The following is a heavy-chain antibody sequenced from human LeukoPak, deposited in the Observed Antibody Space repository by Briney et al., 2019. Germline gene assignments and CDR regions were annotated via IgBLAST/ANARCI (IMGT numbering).Heavy chain of an antibody. Sequence: ASVKVSCKASGYSFTDYILHWVRQAPGEGLEWMGIINPSGGSTSYAQKFQGRVTMTRDTSTSTVYMELSSLRSEDTAVYYCAREVHYDSSGYYYGGYYYGMDVWGQGTTVTVSS. CDR3: AREVHYDSSGYYYGGYYYGMDV. CDR2: INPSGGST. J-gene: IGHJ6*02. D-gene: IGHD3-22*01. CDR1: GYSFTDYI. V-gene: IGHV1-46*01.